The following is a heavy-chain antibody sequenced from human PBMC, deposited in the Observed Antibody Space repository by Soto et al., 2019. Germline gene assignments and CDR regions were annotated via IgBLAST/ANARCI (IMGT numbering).Heavy chain of an antibody. J-gene: IGHJ6*03. CDR2: IKSKTDGGPT. CDR1: GFTFSNSW. D-gene: IGHD6-13*01. CDR3: TTDQIKVAPGYSISWDHYYYYYTDV. V-gene: IGHV3-15*01. Sequence: EVQLVESGGGLVKPGGSLRLSCAASGFTFSNSWMSWVRQAPGKGLEWVGRIKSKTDGGPTDYAAPVKGRFTISRDDSKNTRYLQMNSLNTEDTAVYYCTTDQIKVAPGYSISWDHYYYYYTDVWGKGTTVTVSS.